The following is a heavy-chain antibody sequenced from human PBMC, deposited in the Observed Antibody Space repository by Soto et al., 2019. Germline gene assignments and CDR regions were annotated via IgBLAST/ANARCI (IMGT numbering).Heavy chain of an antibody. CDR1: GSTSSSYW. D-gene: IGHD2-15*01. V-gene: IGHV3-7*01. J-gene: IGHJ6*03. CDR2: IKQDGSEK. CDR3: ARVTRYCSCGSCYLYYGYYHREL. Sequence: HPGGPLGLSGAASGSTSSSYWISWVRQAPGKGLEWVANIKQDGSEKYYVDAVKGRFTISRDNAKNSLYLQMNSLRAEDTAVYYCARVTRYCSCGSCYLYYGYYHRELWGTRTTVT.